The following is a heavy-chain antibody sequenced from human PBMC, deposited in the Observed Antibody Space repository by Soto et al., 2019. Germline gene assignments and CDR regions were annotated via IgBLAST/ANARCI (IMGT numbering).Heavy chain of an antibody. CDR3: PRRMTTVNTPAAY. CDR2: MNPNRGNT. V-gene: IGHV1-8*01. J-gene: IGHJ4*02. Sequence: QVQLVQSGAEVTKPGASVKVSCKASGYHFTSYDINWVRQATGQVLEWMGWMNPNRGNTGDAQKFQGRVTKTRNTSISTAYIGLSSLRSEDPAVYYCPRRMTTVNTPAAYWSKGTLVTVAA. CDR1: GYHFTSYD. D-gene: IGHD4-17*01.